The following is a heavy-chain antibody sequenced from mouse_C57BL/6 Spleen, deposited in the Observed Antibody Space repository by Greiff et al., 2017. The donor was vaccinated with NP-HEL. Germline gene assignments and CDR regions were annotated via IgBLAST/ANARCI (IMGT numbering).Heavy chain of an antibody. D-gene: IGHD1-1*01. CDR3: TIYYGSRRGFAY. V-gene: IGHV14-4*01. Sequence: EVQLQQSGAELVRPGASVKLSCTASGFNIKDDYMHWVKQRPEQGLEWIGWIDPENGDTEYASKFQAKATITADTSSNTAYLQLSSLTSEDTAVYYCTIYYGSRRGFAYWGQGTLVTVSA. CDR1: GFNIKDDY. J-gene: IGHJ3*01. CDR2: IDPENGDT.